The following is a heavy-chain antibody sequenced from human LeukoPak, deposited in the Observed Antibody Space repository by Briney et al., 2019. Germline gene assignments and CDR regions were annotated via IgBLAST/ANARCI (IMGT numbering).Heavy chain of an antibody. J-gene: IGHJ4*02. CDR2: ISAYNDNT. V-gene: IGHV1-18*04. CDR3: ARVDILTGFYTYFDY. CDR1: GYAFTSYG. D-gene: IGHD3-9*01. Sequence: ASVKVSCKASGYAFTSYGISWVRQAPGQGLEWMGWISAYNDNTNYVQKPQGRVTMTNDISTSTAYMELRSLGSDDTAVYYCARVDILTGFYTYFDYWGQGTLLTVSS.